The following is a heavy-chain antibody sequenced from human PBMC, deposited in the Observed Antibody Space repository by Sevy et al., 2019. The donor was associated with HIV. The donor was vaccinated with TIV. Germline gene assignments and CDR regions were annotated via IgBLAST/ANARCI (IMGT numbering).Heavy chain of an antibody. V-gene: IGHV6-1*01. Sequence: SQTLSLTCAISGDSVSSNSAAWNWIRQSPSRGLEWLGRTYYRSKWYNDYAVSVKSRITINPDTSKNQFSLQLNSVTPEDTAVYYCVRDGGCSSTRCLLYFDYWGQGTLVTVSS. CDR2: TYYRSKWYN. J-gene: IGHJ4*02. CDR3: VRDGGCSSTRCLLYFDY. CDR1: GDSVSSNSAA. D-gene: IGHD2-2*01.